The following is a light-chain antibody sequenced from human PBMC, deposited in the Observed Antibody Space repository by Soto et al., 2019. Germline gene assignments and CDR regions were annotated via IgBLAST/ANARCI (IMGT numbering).Light chain of an antibody. CDR2: DAS. Sequence: EIVLTQSPATLSLSPGERATLSCRASQSVDSYLAWYQQKPGQAPRLLIYDASNRATGIPARFSGSGSGTDFTLTISSLQPEDFTVYSCLQYHNLWAFGQGTKVEI. J-gene: IGKJ1*01. CDR3: LQYHNLWA. CDR1: QSVDSY. V-gene: IGKV3-11*01.